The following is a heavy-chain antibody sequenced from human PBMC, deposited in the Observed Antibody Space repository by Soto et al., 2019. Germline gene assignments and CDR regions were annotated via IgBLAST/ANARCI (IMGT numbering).Heavy chain of an antibody. CDR2: IIPILALA. D-gene: IGHD3-10*01. CDR3: RTWDYYGSGSVDY. V-gene: IGHV1-69*02. Sequence: QVQVVQSGAEVKKPGSSVKVSCKASGGTFSSYSISWVRQAPGQGLEWMGGIIPILALANYAQKFQGRVTXTXDKXTSTVYMELSSLRSEDTAVYYCRTWDYYGSGSVDYWGQGTLVTVSS. CDR1: GGTFSSYS. J-gene: IGHJ4*02.